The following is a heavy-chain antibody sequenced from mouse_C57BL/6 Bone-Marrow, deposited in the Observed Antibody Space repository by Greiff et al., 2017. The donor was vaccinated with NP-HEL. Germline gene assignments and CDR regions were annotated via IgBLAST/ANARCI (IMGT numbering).Heavy chain of an antibody. D-gene: IGHD2-3*01. CDR2: IDPEDGDT. V-gene: IGHV14-1*01. CDR1: GFNIKDYY. CDR3: TTAIYDGNYGYFDV. Sequence: VQLKQSGAELVRPGASVKLSCTASGFNIKDYYMHWVKQRPEQGLEWIGRIDPEDGDTEYAPKFQGKATMTADTSSNTAYLQLSSLTSEDTAVYYCTTAIYDGNYGYFDVWGTGTTVTVSS. J-gene: IGHJ1*03.